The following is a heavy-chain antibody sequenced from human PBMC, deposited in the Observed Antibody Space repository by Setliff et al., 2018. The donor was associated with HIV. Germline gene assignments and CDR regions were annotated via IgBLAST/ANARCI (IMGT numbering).Heavy chain of an antibody. CDR2: IFYSETVYYGGRT. CDR1: GDSISSNNYY. D-gene: IGHD2-21*02. V-gene: IGHV4-39*07. CDR3: ARGVPLLPPHY. Sequence: SETLSLTCTVSGDSISSNNYYWGWIRQPPGKGPEWIGSIFYSETVYYGGRTYYSPSLKSRVTISVDTSKNQFSPSLTSVTAADTAVYYCARGVPLLPPHYWGQGTLVTVSS. J-gene: IGHJ4*02.